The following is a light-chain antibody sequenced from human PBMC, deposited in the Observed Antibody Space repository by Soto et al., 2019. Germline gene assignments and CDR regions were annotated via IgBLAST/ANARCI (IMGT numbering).Light chain of an antibody. CDR1: QSVSNN. J-gene: IGKJ3*01. V-gene: IGKV3-15*01. Sequence: EIVMTQSPATLSVSPGERATLSCRASQSVSNNIVWYQQKPGQAPRRLIFGASTRAAGIPARFSGSGSGTDFTLTISSLQSEDFATYYCQQTSSAPFTFGPGTKVDIK. CDR3: QQTSSAPFT. CDR2: GAS.